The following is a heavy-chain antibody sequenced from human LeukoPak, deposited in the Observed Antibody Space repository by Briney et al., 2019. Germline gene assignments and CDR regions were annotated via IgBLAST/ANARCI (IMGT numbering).Heavy chain of an antibody. D-gene: IGHD3-22*01. CDR1: GGSIRRYY. V-gene: IGHV4-59*08. J-gene: IGHJ4*02. CDR2: ITHSGNT. Sequence: SETLSLTCTVSGGSIRRYYGSWIRQPPGQGLEWIGYITHSGNTTYNPSLKGRVTISVDTYKKQFSLRVNSVTAADTGVYYCARNYADIGGFFSYYFEFWGQGALVTVSS. CDR3: ARNYADIGGFFSYYFEF.